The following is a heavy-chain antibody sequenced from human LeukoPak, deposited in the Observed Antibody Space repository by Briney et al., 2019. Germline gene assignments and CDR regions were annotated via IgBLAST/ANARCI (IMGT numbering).Heavy chain of an antibody. Sequence: GGSLRLSGTPLGFTFNFQPMTWFPQPPGKGLDWSETITHTGTRTYHADSVKGRFTIPRDNSRGTLFLQMSSLRADDTAVYYCASSRRGYDTGWNYFDYWGQGTLVTVSS. J-gene: IGHJ4*02. CDR3: ASSRRGYDTGWNYFDY. D-gene: IGHD6-19*01. V-gene: IGHV3-23*01. CDR1: GFTFNFQP. CDR2: ITHTGTRT.